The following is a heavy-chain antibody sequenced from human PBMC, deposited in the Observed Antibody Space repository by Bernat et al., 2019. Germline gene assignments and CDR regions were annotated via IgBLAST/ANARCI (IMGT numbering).Heavy chain of an antibody. CDR1: GYTFTSYG. J-gene: IGHJ6*02. D-gene: IGHD2-15*01. Sequence: QVQLVQSGAEVKKPGASVKVSCKASGYTFTSYGISWVRQAPGQGLEWMGWISAYNGNTNYAQKLQGRVTMTTDTSTSTAYMELRSLRSDEPAVYYCAREGDILGEGHYGMDVWGQGTTVTVSS. CDR3: AREGDILGEGHYGMDV. CDR2: ISAYNGNT. V-gene: IGHV1-18*01.